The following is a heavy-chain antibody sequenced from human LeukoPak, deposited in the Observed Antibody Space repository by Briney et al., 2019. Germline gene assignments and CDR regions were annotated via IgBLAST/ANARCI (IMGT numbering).Heavy chain of an antibody. CDR1: GYSFTTYW. D-gene: IGHD1/OR15-1a*01. CDR2: IFPGDSDT. CDR3: ATSESQTKFDY. V-gene: IGHV5-51*01. Sequence: GESLKISSKGSGYSFTTYWIGWVRPMPGKGLEWIGIIFPGDSDTTYSPSLQGQVTISADKSINTAYLQWSSLRSSDTAMYYCATSESQTKFDYWGQGTLVTVSS. J-gene: IGHJ4*02.